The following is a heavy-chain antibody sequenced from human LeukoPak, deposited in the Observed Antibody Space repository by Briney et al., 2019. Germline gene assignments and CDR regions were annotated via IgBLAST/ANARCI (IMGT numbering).Heavy chain of an antibody. D-gene: IGHD2-15*01. J-gene: IGHJ4*02. CDR1: GVSISSYE. CDR2: MYYSGST. CDR3: TTVCYCGGRCCYFSCFDY. V-gene: IGHV4-59*01. Sequence: SETLSLTCTVSGVSISSYEGSWGGEPPGKGGGGRGDMYYSGSTNDNPSLKRRGTISLDTSKSQFSLKLSSVTAADTAMYYCTTVCYCGGRCCYFSCFDYWGQGTLVTVSS.